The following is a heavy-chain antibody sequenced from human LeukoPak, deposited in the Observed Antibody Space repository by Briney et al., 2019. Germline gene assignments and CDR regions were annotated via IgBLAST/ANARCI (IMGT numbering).Heavy chain of an antibody. CDR2: INPNNGAT. CDR1: GYTFTGYY. J-gene: IGHJ4*02. CDR3: TRESGSYHGNDY. V-gene: IGHV1-2*06. Sequence: ASVKVSCKASGYTFTGYYIHWVRQAPGQGLEWMGRINPNNGATNYAQKLQGRVTITGDTSISTAYMELSSLRSDDTAVYYCTRESGSYHGNDYWGQGTLDTVSS. D-gene: IGHD1-26*01.